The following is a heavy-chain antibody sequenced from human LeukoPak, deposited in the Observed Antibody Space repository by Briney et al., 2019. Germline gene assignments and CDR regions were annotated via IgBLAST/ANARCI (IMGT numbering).Heavy chain of an antibody. J-gene: IGHJ4*02. CDR3: ARDLITMIVVDPPGGFDY. CDR2: ISSSSSTI. CDR1: GFTFSSYS. Sequence: PGGSLRLSCAASGFTFSSYSMNWVRQAPGKGLEWVSYISSSSSTIYYADSVKGRFTISRDNAKNSLYLQMNSLRDEDTAVYYCARDLITMIVVDPPGGFDYWGQGTLVPVSS. V-gene: IGHV3-48*02. D-gene: IGHD3-22*01.